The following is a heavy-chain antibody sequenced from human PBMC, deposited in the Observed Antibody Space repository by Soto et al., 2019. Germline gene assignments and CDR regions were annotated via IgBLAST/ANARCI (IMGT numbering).Heavy chain of an antibody. CDR2: IYYTGST. CDR1: GGSINSDTFY. J-gene: IGHJ4*02. CDR3: AREFSNSPEAFDS. V-gene: IGHV4-61*01. Sequence: SETLSLTCTVSGGSINSDTFYWSWIRQPPGRGLEWIGYIYYTGSTNCNPSLKSRITISIDTSRNQFSLKLTSMTAADTVVYYCAREFSNSPEAFDSWGQGSLVTVSS. D-gene: IGHD6-6*01.